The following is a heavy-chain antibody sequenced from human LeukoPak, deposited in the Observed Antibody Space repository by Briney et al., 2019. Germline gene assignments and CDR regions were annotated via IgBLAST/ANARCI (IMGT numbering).Heavy chain of an antibody. CDR3: ARDRNSGYDLYYYYGMDV. J-gene: IGHJ6*02. V-gene: IGHV4-59*02. CDR1: GGSVSSYY. D-gene: IGHD5-12*01. CDR2: IYYSGST. Sequence: SETLSLTCTVSGGSVSSYYWSWIRQPPGKGLEWIGYIYYSGSTNYNPSPKSRVTISVDTSKNQFSLKLSSVPAADTAVYYCARDRNSGYDLYYYYGMDVWGQGTTVTVSS.